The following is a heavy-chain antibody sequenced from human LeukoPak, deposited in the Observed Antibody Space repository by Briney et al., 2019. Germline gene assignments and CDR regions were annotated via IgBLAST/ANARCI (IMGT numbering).Heavy chain of an antibody. J-gene: IGHJ6*02. V-gene: IGHV6-1*01. CDR2: TYYRSKWYN. CDR3: ARARPYCSGGSCYGGGDYYYGMDV. D-gene: IGHD2-15*01. Sequence: SQTLSLTCAISGDSFSSNSAAWNWLRQSPSRGLEWLGRTYYRSKWYNDYAVSVKSRITINPDTSKNQFSLQLNSVTPEDTAVYYCARARPYCSGGSCYGGGDYYYGMDVWGQGTTVTVSS. CDR1: GDSFSSNSAA.